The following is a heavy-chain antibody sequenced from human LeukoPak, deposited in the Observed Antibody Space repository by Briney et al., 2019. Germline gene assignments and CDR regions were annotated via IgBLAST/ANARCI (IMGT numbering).Heavy chain of an antibody. CDR2: INPNDGDT. Sequence: ASVKVSCKASGYTFPDYYMHWVRQAPGQGFEWMGWINPNDGDTNYAQKFQRRVTMTRDTSISTAHMEVSRLRSDDTAVYYCARANFHYCRSSTCLFDPWGQGTLVTVSS. CDR1: GYTFPDYY. V-gene: IGHV1-2*02. J-gene: IGHJ5*02. CDR3: ARANFHYCRSSTCLFDP. D-gene: IGHD2-2*01.